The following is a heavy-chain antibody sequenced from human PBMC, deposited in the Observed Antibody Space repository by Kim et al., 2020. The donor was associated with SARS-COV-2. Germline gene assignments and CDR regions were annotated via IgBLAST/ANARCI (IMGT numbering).Heavy chain of an antibody. CDR1: GYTFTSYA. CDR2: INAGNGNT. J-gene: IGHJ4*02. CDR3: ARMGWELLLPFDY. D-gene: IGHD1-26*01. Sequence: ASVKVSCKASGYTFTSYAMHWVCQAPGQRLEWMGWINAGNGNTKYSQKFQGRVTITRDTSASTAYMELSSLRSEDTAVYYCARMGWELLLPFDYWGQGTLVTVSS. V-gene: IGHV1-3*01.